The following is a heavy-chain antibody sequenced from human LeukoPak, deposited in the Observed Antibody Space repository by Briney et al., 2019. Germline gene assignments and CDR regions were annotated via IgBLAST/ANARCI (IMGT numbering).Heavy chain of an antibody. CDR2: IYYSGSA. Sequence: SETLSLTCTVSGGSISSDSYYWSWIRQPPGKGLEWIGYIYYSGSANYNPSLKSRVTISVDTSKNQFSLKLSSVTAADTAVYYCARGYSCGSLADWGQGTLVTVSS. V-gene: IGHV4-61*01. CDR3: ARGYSCGSLAD. CDR1: GGSISSDSYY. D-gene: IGHD5-18*01. J-gene: IGHJ4*02.